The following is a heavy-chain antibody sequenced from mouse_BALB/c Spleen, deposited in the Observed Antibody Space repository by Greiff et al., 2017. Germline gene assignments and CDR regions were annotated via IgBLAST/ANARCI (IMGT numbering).Heavy chain of an antibody. CDR2: ISSGSSTI. Sequence: DVKLVESGGGLVQPGGSRKLSCAASGFTFSSFGMHWVRQAPEKGLEWVAYISSGSSTIYYADTVKGRFTISRDNPKNTLFLQMTSLRSEDTAMYYCAREGLLRRSAMDYWGQGTSVTVSS. J-gene: IGHJ4*01. CDR1: GFTFSSFG. D-gene: IGHD2-3*01. CDR3: AREGLLRRSAMDY. V-gene: IGHV5-17*02.